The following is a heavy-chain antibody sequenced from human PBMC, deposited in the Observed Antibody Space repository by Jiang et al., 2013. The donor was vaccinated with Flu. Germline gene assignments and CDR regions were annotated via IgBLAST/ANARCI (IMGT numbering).Heavy chain of an antibody. J-gene: IGHJ4*02. CDR2: TYYRSKWYN. V-gene: IGHV6-1*01. CDR3: ARCGAVGSGSYYDILCYFDY. D-gene: IGHD1-26*01. CDR1: GDSVSSNSAA. Sequence: SQTLSLTCAISGDSVSSNSAAWNWIRQSPSRGLEWLGRTYYRSKWYNDYAVSVKSRITINPDTSKNQFSLQLNSVTPEDTAVYYCARCGAVGSGSYYDILCYFDYWGQGTLVTVSS.